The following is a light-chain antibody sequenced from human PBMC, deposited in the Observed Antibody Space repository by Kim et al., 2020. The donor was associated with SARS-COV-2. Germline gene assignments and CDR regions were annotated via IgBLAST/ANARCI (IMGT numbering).Light chain of an antibody. CDR3: SSYTSGSTLVV. V-gene: IGLV2-14*03. Sequence: SFTISCTGASSHVGGYNYVSLYQQHPGQAPTLMLYDVSNRPSGVSTRFSDSMSGNTASLTISGLQAEDEADYYCSSYTSGSTLVVFGGGTQLTVL. J-gene: IGLJ2*01. CDR1: SSHVGGYNY. CDR2: DVS.